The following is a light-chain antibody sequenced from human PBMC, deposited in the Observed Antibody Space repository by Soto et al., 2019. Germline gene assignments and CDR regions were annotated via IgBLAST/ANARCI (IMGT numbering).Light chain of an antibody. CDR1: SSNIGGYNY. CDR2: GTN. J-gene: IGLJ2*01. V-gene: IGLV1-47*02. CDR3: AAWDDSLRVVL. Sequence: QSVLTQPPSASGTPGQRVTISCSGGSSNIGGYNYVYWYQQYPGTAPKLLVFGTNLRPSGVPDRFSASKSGTSGSLTISGLRSEGEADYYCAAWDDSLRVVLFGGGTKLTVL.